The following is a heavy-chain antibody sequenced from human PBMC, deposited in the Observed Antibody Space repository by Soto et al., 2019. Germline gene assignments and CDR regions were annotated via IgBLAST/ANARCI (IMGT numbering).Heavy chain of an antibody. CDR3: ARSSEGNFGISIEGSNWFDP. Sequence: SVKFSCKSSGVTFSSYAISWVRQAPGQGLEWMGGIIPIFGTANYAQKFQGRVTITADESTSTAYMELSSLRSDDTAVYYCARSSEGNFGISIEGSNWFDPWGQGNLVTVSS. D-gene: IGHD3-3*01. J-gene: IGHJ5*02. CDR1: GVTFSSYA. V-gene: IGHV1-69*13. CDR2: IIPIFGTA.